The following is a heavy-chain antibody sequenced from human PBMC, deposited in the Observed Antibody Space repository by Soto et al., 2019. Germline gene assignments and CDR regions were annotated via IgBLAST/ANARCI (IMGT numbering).Heavy chain of an antibody. D-gene: IGHD2-15*01. Sequence: EVQLVESGGGLVQPGRSLRLSCAASGFTFDDYAMHWVRQAPGKGLEWVSGISWNSGSIGYADYVKGRFTISRDNAKNSLYMQMNSLRAEDTALYYCAKDIVPDISVVAGAFDIWGQGTMVTVSS. CDR3: AKDIVPDISVVAGAFDI. CDR2: ISWNSGSI. J-gene: IGHJ3*02. CDR1: GFTFDDYA. V-gene: IGHV3-9*01.